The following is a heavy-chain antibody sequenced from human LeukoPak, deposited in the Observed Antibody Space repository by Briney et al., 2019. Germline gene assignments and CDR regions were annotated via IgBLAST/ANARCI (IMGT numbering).Heavy chain of an antibody. Sequence: GGSLRLSCAASGFTFSSYDMHWVRQATGKGLEWVSAIGTAGDTYYPGSVKGRFTISRENAKNSLYLQMNSLRAGDTAVYYCARASSIFGVKEGYYYMDVWGKGTTVTVSS. D-gene: IGHD3-3*01. CDR1: GFTFSSYD. V-gene: IGHV3-13*01. J-gene: IGHJ6*03. CDR3: ARASSIFGVKEGYYYMDV. CDR2: IGTAGDT.